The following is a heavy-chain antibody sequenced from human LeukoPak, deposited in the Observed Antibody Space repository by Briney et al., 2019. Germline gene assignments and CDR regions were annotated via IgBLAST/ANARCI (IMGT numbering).Heavy chain of an antibody. D-gene: IGHD3-9*01. CDR3: ARADEYYDILRGFDP. CDR1: GYSFTGYY. V-gene: IGHV1-69*13. Sequence: SVKVSCKASGYSFTGYYIHWVRQSPGQGLEWMGGIIPIFGTANYAQKFQGRVTITADESTSTAYMELSSLRSEDTAVYYCARADEYYDILRGFDPWGQGTLVTVSS. CDR2: IIPIFGTA. J-gene: IGHJ5*02.